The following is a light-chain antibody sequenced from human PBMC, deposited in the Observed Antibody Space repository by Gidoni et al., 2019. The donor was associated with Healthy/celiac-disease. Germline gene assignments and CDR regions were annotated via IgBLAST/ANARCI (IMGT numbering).Light chain of an antibody. CDR1: QSVSSSY. CDR2: GAS. V-gene: IGKV3-20*01. J-gene: IGKJ2*03. Sequence: EIVLTQSPGTLSLSPGERATLSCRASQSVSSSYLAVYQQKPGQAPRLLIYGASSRATGIPDRFSGSGSGTDFTLTIRRLEPEDFAVYYCQQYGSSPYSFGQGTKLEIK. CDR3: QQYGSSPYS.